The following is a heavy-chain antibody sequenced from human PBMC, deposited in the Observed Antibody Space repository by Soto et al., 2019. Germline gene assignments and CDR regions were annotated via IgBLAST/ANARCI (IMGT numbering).Heavy chain of an antibody. D-gene: IGHD6-13*01. Sequence: GGSLTLSCAASGFVFEMYWMRWVRQTPGKGPECVSRISDDGARTDYADFVKGRFTISRDNAKNSLYLQMNSLRAEDTAVYYCTRGPRPSSVGMGAFWRLGALVTVS. V-gene: IGHV3-74*01. J-gene: IGHJ4*02. CDR2: ISDDGART. CDR3: TRGPRPSSVGMGAF. CDR1: GFVFEMYW.